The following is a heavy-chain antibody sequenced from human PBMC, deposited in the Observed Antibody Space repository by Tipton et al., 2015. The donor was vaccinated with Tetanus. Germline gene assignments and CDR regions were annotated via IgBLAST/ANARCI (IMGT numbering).Heavy chain of an antibody. CDR1: GFTFSYFP. D-gene: IGHD2/OR15-2a*01. Sequence: SLRLSCAASGFTFSYFPMNWVRQAPGKGLEWVSGISESGDNIFYADSVKGRFPISRDNSRSTLFLQMNSLRAEDTAIYYCARPPPNYRSTWSTYYFDFWGQGTLVTVSS. CDR3: ARPPPNYRSTWSTYYFDF. J-gene: IGHJ4*02. V-gene: IGHV3-23*01. CDR2: ISESGDNI.